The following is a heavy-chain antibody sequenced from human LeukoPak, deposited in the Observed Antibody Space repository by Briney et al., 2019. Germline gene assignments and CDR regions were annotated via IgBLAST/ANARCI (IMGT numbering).Heavy chain of an antibody. CDR1: GGSISSSSYY. V-gene: IGHV4-39*01. D-gene: IGHD3-10*01. CDR2: IYYSGSP. J-gene: IGHJ5*02. Sequence: SETLSLTCTVSGGSISSSSYYWGWIRQPPGKGLEWIVSIYYSGSPYYNPSLTSRVTISVDTSKKQCSLKLSSVTATDTAVHYCARHTTDNADALWFGELFGLNRSFDPWGQGTLVTVSS. CDR3: ARHTTDNADALWFGELFGLNRSFDP.